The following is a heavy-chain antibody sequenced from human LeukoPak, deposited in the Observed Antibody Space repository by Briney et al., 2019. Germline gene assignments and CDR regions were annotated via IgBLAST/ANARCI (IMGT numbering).Heavy chain of an antibody. J-gene: IGHJ4*02. Sequence: SETLSLTCTVSGGSISSGSYYWSWIRQPAGKGLEWIGRIYTSGSTNYNPSLKSRVTISVDTSKNQFSLKLSSVTAADTAVYYCARTGSEVGNYFDYWGQGTLVTVSS. D-gene: IGHD1-26*01. CDR2: IYTSGST. CDR3: ARTGSEVGNYFDY. V-gene: IGHV4-61*02. CDR1: GGSISSGSYY.